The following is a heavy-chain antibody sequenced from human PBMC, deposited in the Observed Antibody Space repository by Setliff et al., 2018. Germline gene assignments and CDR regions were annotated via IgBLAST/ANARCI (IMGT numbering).Heavy chain of an antibody. CDR3: ARRGYYYGWGDSNAFDI. D-gene: IGHD3-10*01. J-gene: IGHJ3*02. V-gene: IGHV4-39*01. CDR1: GGSISTTNYY. CDR2: IYYSGYT. Sequence: SETLSLTCAVSGGSISTTNYYWGWIRQPPGKGLEWIATIYYSGYTSYNPSLQSRVTLSVDTSKNQFSLKLSSVTAADTAVYYCARRGYYYGWGDSNAFDIWGQGTMVTVSS.